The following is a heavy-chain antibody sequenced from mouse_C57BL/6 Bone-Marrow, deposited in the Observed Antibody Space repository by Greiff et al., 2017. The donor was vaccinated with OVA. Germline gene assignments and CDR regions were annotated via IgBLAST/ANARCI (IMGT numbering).Heavy chain of an antibody. D-gene: IGHD2-4*01. CDR3: ANDYDGDY. J-gene: IGHJ2*01. V-gene: IGHV1-59*01. CDR2: IDPSDSYT. Sequence: VQLQQPGAELVRPGTSVKLSCKASGYTFTSYWMHWVKQRPGQGLEWIGVIDPSDSYTNYNQKFKGKATLTVDTSSSTAYMQLSSLTSEDSAVYYCANDYDGDYWGQGTTLTVSS. CDR1: GYTFTSYW.